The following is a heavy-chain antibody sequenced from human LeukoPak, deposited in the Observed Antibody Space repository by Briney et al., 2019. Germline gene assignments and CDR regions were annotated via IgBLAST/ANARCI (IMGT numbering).Heavy chain of an antibody. J-gene: IGHJ4*02. CDR1: GGSFSGYY. CDR2: INHSGST. Sequence: SETLSLTCAVYGGSFSGYYRSWIRQPPGKGLEWIGEINHSGSTNYNPSLKSRVTISVDTSKNQFSLKLSSVTAADTAVYYCARGKFDYIWGSYRLTHFDYWGQGTLVTVSS. CDR3: ARGKFDYIWGSYRLTHFDY. D-gene: IGHD3-16*02. V-gene: IGHV4-34*01.